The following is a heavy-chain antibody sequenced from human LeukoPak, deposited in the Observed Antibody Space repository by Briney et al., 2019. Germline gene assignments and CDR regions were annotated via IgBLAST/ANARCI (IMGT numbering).Heavy chain of an antibody. V-gene: IGHV4-31*03. J-gene: IGHJ5*02. D-gene: IGHD3-22*01. CDR3: ARVRGAYYYDSSGPNWFDP. Sequence: PSQTLSLTCTVSGGSISSGGYYWSWIRQHPGKGLEWIGYIYYSGSTYYNPSLKSRVTISVDTSKNQFSLKLSSVTAADTAVYYCARVRGAYYYDSSGPNWFDPWGQGTLVTVSS. CDR2: IYYSGST. CDR1: GGSISSGGYY.